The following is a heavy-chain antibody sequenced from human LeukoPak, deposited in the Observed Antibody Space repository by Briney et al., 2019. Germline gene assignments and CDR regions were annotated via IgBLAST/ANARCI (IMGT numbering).Heavy chain of an antibody. Sequence: PSETLSLTCSVSGGSISGYYWMWIRQTPGKGLEWIGYILYSENPKYNPSPKGRATISADTSKSHFSLRLNSVTAADTAVYYCARQGGLGIRGVFDIWGQGTTVTVSS. J-gene: IGHJ3*02. D-gene: IGHD2-15*01. CDR3: ARQGGLGIRGVFDI. CDR2: ILYSENP. V-gene: IGHV4-59*08. CDR1: GGSISGYY.